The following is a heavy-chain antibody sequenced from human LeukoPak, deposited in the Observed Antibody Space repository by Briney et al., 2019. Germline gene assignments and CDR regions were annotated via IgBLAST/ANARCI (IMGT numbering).Heavy chain of an antibody. J-gene: IGHJ4*02. CDR1: GGSISSSNW. Sequence: SGTLSLTCAVFGGSISSSNWWSWVRQPPGKGLEWIGEIYHSGSTNYNPSLKSRVTISVDKSKNQFSLKLSSVTAADTAVYYCARQWARGVIVRHFDYWGQGTLVTVSS. CDR2: IYHSGST. CDR3: ARQWARGVIVRHFDY. D-gene: IGHD3-16*02. V-gene: IGHV4-4*02.